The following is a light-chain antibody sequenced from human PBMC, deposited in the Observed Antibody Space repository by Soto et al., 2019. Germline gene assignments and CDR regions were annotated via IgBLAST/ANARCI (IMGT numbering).Light chain of an antibody. CDR2: DAS. CDR3: QQSGGSPRT. CDR1: QSVSSSS. Sequence: EIVLTQSPGTLSLSPGERATLSCRASQSVSSSSLAWYQQKRGQAPRLLIHDASSRATGIPDRFSGSGSGTDFTLTISRLEPEDFAVYYCQQSGGSPRTFGQGTKVDIK. J-gene: IGKJ1*01. V-gene: IGKV3-20*01.